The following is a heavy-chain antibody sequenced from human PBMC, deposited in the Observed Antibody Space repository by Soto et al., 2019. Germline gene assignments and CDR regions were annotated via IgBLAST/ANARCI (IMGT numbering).Heavy chain of an antibody. J-gene: IGHJ4*02. CDR1: GFTFSSYG. Sequence: QVQLVESGGGVVQPGRSLRLSCAASGFTFSSYGMHWVRQAPGKGLEWVAVISYDGSNRFYADSVKGRFTISRDNFRNTLYLQMNRLRAEDTAVYYCAKDVYLRYCAGDCYWKYWGQGTLVTVSS. CDR3: AKDVYLRYCAGDCYWKY. CDR2: ISYDGSNR. V-gene: IGHV3-30*18. D-gene: IGHD2-21*02.